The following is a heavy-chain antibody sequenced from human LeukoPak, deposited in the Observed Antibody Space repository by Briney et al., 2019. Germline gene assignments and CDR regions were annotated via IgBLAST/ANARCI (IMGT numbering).Heavy chain of an antibody. CDR1: GYTFTNYG. Sequence: VASVKVSCKASGYTFTNYGISWVRQAPGQGLEWMGWISAYNGNTDYAQKLQGRVTMTTDTSTSTGYMELRSLRSDDTAVCYCARDQYDSSGTLFDYWGQGTLVTVSS. CDR3: ARDQYDSSGTLFDY. J-gene: IGHJ4*02. D-gene: IGHD3-22*01. CDR2: ISAYNGNT. V-gene: IGHV1-18*01.